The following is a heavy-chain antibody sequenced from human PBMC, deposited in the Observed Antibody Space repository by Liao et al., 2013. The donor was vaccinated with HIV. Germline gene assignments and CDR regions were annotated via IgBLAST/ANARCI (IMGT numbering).Heavy chain of an antibody. D-gene: IGHD3-22*01. CDR1: GASITSGGYS. CDR2: IYQSGNA. J-gene: IGHJ6*03. CDR3: ARLNYDSAGYYYYYYMDV. Sequence: QVQLRESGSGLVKPSQTLSLTCVVSGASITSGGYSWIWIRQPPGKGLEWIGYIYQSGNAFYNPSLKSRVTMSVDRSKSQFSLKLSSVTAADTAVYYCARLNYDSAGYYYYYYMDVWAKGNYGHRLL. V-gene: IGHV4-30-2*01.